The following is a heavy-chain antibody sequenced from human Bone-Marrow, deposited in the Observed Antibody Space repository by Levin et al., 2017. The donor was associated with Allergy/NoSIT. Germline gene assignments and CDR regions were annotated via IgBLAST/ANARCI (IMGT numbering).Heavy chain of an antibody. CDR1: GFSLSTSGMC. Sequence: SGPTLVKPTQTLTLTCTFSGFSLSTSGMCVSWIRQPPGKALEWREGREGEEDKYYSTSLKTRLTISKDTSKNQVVLTMTNMDPVDTATYYCARTAQDLRLAAFDIWGQGTMVTVSS. CDR3: ARTAQDLRLAAFDI. D-gene: IGHD5-12*01. V-gene: IGHV2-70*11. J-gene: IGHJ3*02. CDR2: REGEEDK.